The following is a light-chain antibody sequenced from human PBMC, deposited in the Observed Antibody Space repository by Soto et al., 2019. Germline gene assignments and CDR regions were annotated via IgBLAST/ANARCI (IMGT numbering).Light chain of an antibody. CDR3: TSFTTISPWV. CDR1: SSDVGGYNY. V-gene: IGLV2-14*01. Sequence: QSALTQPASVSGSPGQSITISCTGTSSDVGGYNYVSWFQKHPGKAPKLKIYEVSNRPSGVSNRFSGSKSGNTASLTISELQAEDEADYYCTSFTTISPWVLGGGTKLTVL. J-gene: IGLJ3*02. CDR2: EVS.